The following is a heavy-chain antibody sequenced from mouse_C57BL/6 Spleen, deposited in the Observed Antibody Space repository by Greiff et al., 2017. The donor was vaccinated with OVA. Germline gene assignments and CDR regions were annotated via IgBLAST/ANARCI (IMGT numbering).Heavy chain of an antibody. Sequence: QVQLKESGAELARPGASVKMSCKASGYTFTSYTMHWVKQRPGQGLEWIGYINPSSGYTKYNQKFKDKATLTADKSSSTAYMQLSSLPSEDSAGDYCARGGSYYAMDYWGQGTSVTVSS. CDR1: GYTFTSYT. J-gene: IGHJ4*01. CDR3: ARGGSYYAMDY. CDR2: INPSSGYT. D-gene: IGHD3-1*01. V-gene: IGHV1-4*01.